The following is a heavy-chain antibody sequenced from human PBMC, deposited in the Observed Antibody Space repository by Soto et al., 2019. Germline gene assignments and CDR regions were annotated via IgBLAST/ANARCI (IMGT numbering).Heavy chain of an antibody. D-gene: IGHD6-13*01. J-gene: IGHJ3*02. CDR1: GFSFASSW. CDR2: IKKDGSKI. Sequence: EVQLVESGGDLVQPGGSLRLSCAASGFSFASSWMTWVRQAPGKGLEWVANIKKDGSKINYLDSVRGRFTVSRDNAKNSRYLEMNSLRAEYTALYYCARDVSPGSSSLYLDAFDIWGQGTMVTVSS. V-gene: IGHV3-7*05. CDR3: ARDVSPGSSSLYLDAFDI.